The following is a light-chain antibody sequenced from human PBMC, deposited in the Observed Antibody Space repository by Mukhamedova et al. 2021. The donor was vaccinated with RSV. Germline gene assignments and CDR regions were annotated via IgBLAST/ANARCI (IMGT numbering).Light chain of an antibody. CDR2: AAS. J-gene: IGKJ1*01. CDR3: QKYNSAAT. Sequence: WYQRRVHGKVPKLLIYAASTLQSGVPSQFSGSGSGTDFTLTISSLQPEDVATYYCQKYNSAATFGQGTKVEIK. V-gene: IGKV1-27*01.